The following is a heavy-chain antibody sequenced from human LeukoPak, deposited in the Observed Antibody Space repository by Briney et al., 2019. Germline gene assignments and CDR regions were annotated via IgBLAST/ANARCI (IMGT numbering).Heavy chain of an antibody. D-gene: IGHD1-7*01. CDR1: GGTFSSYA. CDR3: ARGVLELRRGMGWFDP. J-gene: IGHJ5*02. CDR2: IIPIFGTA. V-gene: IGHV1-69*01. Sequence: ASVKVSCKXSGGTFSSYAISWVRQAPGQGLEWMGGIIPIFGTASYAQKFQGRATITADESTSTAYMELSSLRSEDTAVYYCARGVLELRRGMGWFDPWGQGTLVTVSS.